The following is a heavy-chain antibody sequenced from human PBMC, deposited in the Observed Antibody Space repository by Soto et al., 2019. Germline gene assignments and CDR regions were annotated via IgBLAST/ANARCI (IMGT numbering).Heavy chain of an antibody. CDR2: ISSSGSTI. CDR3: ARDITGARYYDFWSGYYEDGAGPNWFDP. J-gene: IGHJ5*02. Sequence: GGSLRLSCAASGFTFSDYYMSWIRQAPGKGLEWVSYISSSGSTIYYADSVKGRFTISRDNAKNSLYLQMNSLRAEDTAVYYCARDITGARYYDFWSGYYEDGAGPNWFDPWGQGTLVTVSS. V-gene: IGHV3-11*01. CDR1: GFTFSDYY. D-gene: IGHD3-3*01.